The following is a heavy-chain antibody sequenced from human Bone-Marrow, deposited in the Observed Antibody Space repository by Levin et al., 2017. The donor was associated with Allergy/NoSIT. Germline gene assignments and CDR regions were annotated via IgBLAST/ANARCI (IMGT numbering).Heavy chain of an antibody. CDR1: GFAFSSYW. CDR2: MNGDGSNI. Sequence: PGGSLRLSCAASGFAFSSYWMHWVRQAPGKGLVWVARMNGDGSNIAYADSVRGRFTLSRDNAKNTLDLQVSSLRADDTAIYYCVRDRLDSGWYGGYAAFDFWGQGTMVTVSS. CDR3: VRDRLDSGWYGGYAAFDF. J-gene: IGHJ3*01. V-gene: IGHV3-74*01. D-gene: IGHD6-13*01.